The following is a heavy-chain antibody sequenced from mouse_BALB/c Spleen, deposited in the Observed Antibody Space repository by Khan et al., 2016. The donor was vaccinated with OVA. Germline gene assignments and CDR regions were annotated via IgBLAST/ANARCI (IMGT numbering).Heavy chain of an antibody. D-gene: IGHD2-10*01. CDR3: ARQPYYHYNIMDY. V-gene: IGHV2-6-1*01. Sequence: QVQLKESGPGLVAPSQSLSITCTISGFSLTNYGVHWVRQPPGKGLEWLVVIWNDGNTAYNSALKSRLTISKDNSKSQVFLQMNSLQTDDTAMYFCARQPYYHYNIMDYWGQGTSVTVSS. J-gene: IGHJ4*01. CDR1: GFSLTNYG. CDR2: IWNDGNT.